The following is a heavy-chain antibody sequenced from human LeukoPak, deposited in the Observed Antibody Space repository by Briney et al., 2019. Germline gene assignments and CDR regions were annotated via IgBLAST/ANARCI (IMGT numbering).Heavy chain of an antibody. CDR3: ARDGGYSYGPLGYYGMDV. D-gene: IGHD5-18*01. Sequence: GGSLRLSCAASGFIFSNYSMNWVRQAPGKGLEWVSYISSSGSTNYYVDSVKGRFTISRDNAKNSLYLQMNNLRAEDTAVYYCARDGGYSYGPLGYYGMDVWGQGTTVTVSS. V-gene: IGHV3-48*04. CDR2: ISSSGSTN. J-gene: IGHJ6*02. CDR1: GFIFSNYS.